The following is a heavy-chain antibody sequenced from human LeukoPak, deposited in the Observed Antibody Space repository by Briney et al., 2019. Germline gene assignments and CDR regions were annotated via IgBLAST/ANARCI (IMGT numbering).Heavy chain of an antibody. D-gene: IGHD3-10*01. Sequence: GASVKVSCKASGGTFSSYAISWVRQAPGQGLEWMGGIIPIFGTVNYAQKFQGRVTITTDESTSTAYMELSSLRSEDTAVYYCARGNPQSGSIGSSFDYWGQGTLVTVSS. CDR2: IIPIFGTV. V-gene: IGHV1-69*05. CDR3: ARGNPQSGSIGSSFDY. J-gene: IGHJ4*02. CDR1: GGTFSSYA.